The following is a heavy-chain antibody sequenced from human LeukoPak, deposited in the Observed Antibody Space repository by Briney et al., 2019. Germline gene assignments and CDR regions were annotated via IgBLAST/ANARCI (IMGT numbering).Heavy chain of an antibody. CDR3: ARGYSYGSTIDY. CDR1: DGSISSGGYY. D-gene: IGHD5-18*01. V-gene: IGHV4-31*03. CDR2: IYYSGST. Sequence: SETLSLTCTFSDGSISSGGYYWRWIRQHPGKCLEWIGYIYYSGSTYYNPSLKSRVTISVDTSKNQFSLNLSSVTDADTAVYYCARGYSYGSTIDYWGQGTLVTVSS. J-gene: IGHJ4*02.